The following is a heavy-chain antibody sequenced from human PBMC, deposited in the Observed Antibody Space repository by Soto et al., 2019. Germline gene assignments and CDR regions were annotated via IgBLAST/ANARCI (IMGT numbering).Heavy chain of an antibody. V-gene: IGHV1-69*01. CDR1: GGTFSSYR. CDR3: VRDSGAKLSSS. Sequence: QVQLVQSGAEVKKTGSSVRVSCKASGGTFSSYRLNWLRQAPGHGLEWVGGIVPIRRAAEYAQGFQGRVTITADETTRTCYMELRSLKSQDTAVYYCVRDSGAKLSSSWGQGTVVTVSS. CDR2: IVPIRRAA. D-gene: IGHD6-13*01. J-gene: IGHJ4*02.